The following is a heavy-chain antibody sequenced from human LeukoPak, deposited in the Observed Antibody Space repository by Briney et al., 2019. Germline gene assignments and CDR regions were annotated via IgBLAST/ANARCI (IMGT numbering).Heavy chain of an antibody. V-gene: IGHV4-38-2*02. Sequence: SETLSLTCTVSGYSISSGYYWGWIRQPPGKGLEWIGSIYHSGSTYYNPSLKSRVTISVDTSKNQFSLKLSSVTAADTAVYYCAGYGVVRRILGPYYGSGSYDYYYMDVWGKGTTVTISS. D-gene: IGHD3-10*01. CDR2: IYHSGST. J-gene: IGHJ6*03. CDR3: AGYGVVRRILGPYYGSGSYDYYYMDV. CDR1: GYSISSGYY.